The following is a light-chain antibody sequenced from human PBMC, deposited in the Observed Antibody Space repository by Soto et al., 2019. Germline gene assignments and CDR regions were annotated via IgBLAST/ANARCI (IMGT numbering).Light chain of an antibody. Sequence: QSVLTQPPSVSAAPGQKVTISCSGRSSNIGNNFVSWYQHLPGTAPKLLIYDNNKRPSGIPDRFSGSKSGTSATLGITGLQTGDEADYYCGTWDSSLRDGLRVFGGGPKLSVL. CDR2: DNN. CDR1: SSNIGNNF. J-gene: IGLJ3*02. V-gene: IGLV1-51*01. CDR3: GTWDSSLRDGLRV.